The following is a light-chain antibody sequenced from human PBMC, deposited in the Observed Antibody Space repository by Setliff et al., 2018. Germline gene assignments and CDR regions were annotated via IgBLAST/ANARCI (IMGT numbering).Light chain of an antibody. CDR3: SSYIDNDAPYV. Sequence: QSALTQPASVSGSPGQSITISCTAATTAIADYNYVSWYQHHPGKAPKLLIFDVNNRPSGVSHRFSGSKSGNTASLTISGLQAEDEADYFCSSYIDNDAPYVFGTGTKV. J-gene: IGLJ1*01. CDR2: DVN. CDR1: TTAIADYNY. V-gene: IGLV2-14*03.